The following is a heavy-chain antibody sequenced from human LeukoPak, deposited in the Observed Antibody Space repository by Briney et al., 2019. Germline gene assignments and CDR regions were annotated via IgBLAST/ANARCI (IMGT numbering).Heavy chain of an antibody. CDR2: IYYSGST. CDR1: GGSISSSSYY. CDR3: TRAYYYDSSGSFDP. V-gene: IGHV4-39*07. D-gene: IGHD3-22*01. J-gene: IGHJ5*02. Sequence: SETLSLTCTVSGGSISSSSYYWGWIRQPPGKGLEWIGSIYYSGSTCYNPSLKSRVTLSLDTSKNQFSLNLTSVTAADTAFYYCTRAYYYDSSGSFDPWGPGTLVTVSS.